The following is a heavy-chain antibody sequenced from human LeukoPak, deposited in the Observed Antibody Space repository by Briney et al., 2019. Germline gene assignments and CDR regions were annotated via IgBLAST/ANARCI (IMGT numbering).Heavy chain of an antibody. Sequence: SETLSLTCTVSGDSISDYYWNWIRQPPGKGLEWIGYIYYSGSTNYSPSLKSRVTISVDTSKNQFSLNLSSVTAADTAVYYCARGRGSSWYYFDSWGQGTLVTVSS. CDR3: ARGRGSSWYYFDS. D-gene: IGHD6-13*01. J-gene: IGHJ4*02. V-gene: IGHV4-59*12. CDR1: GDSISDYY. CDR2: IYYSGST.